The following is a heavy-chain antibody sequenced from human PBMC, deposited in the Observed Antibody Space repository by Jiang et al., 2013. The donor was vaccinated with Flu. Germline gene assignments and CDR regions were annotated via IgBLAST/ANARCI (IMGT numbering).Heavy chain of an antibody. D-gene: IGHD2-21*02. V-gene: IGHV4-59*08. CDR3: ARSYCGGDCYSMFGYSYYGMDV. Sequence: PGLVKPSETLSLTCTVSSGSISSHYWSWIRQPPGKGLEWIGYIHNSGTTNYNPSLKSRVIISIDTSTNQFSLKLISVTAPDTAVYYCARSYCGGDCYSMFGYSYYGMDVWGQGTTVTVSS. CDR2: IHNSGTT. J-gene: IGHJ6*02. CDR1: SGSISSHY.